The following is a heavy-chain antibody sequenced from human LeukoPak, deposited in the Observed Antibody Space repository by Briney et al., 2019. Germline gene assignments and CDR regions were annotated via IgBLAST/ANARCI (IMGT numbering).Heavy chain of an antibody. Sequence: SEPLSLTCTVSGGSISGSYWSWIRQPPGKALEWIGYIYSSGITNYNPSLKSRVTMSVDTSKNQFSLNLDSVTAADTAVYYCARHTAKSYSSSSDWFDPWGQGTLVTVSS. CDR1: GGSISGSY. D-gene: IGHD6-6*01. J-gene: IGHJ5*02. CDR3: ARHTAKSYSSSSDWFDP. V-gene: IGHV4-4*09. CDR2: IYSSGIT.